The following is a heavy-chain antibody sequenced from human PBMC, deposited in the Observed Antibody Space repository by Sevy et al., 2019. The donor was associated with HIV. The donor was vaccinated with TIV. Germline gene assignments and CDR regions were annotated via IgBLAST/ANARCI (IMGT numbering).Heavy chain of an antibody. CDR1: GFNFRTYN. CDR3: ARDYVLPATIDYYYYGMDV. J-gene: IGHJ6*02. V-gene: IGHV3-21*01. Sequence: GGSLRLSCAASGFNFRTYNMNWVRQAPGKGLEWVSSVSSSSSYIYYADSVKGRFTISRDNAKTSRYLQMNSLRAEDTAEYYCARDYVLPATIDYYYYGMDVWGQGTTVTVSS. D-gene: IGHD2-2*01. CDR2: VSSSSSYI.